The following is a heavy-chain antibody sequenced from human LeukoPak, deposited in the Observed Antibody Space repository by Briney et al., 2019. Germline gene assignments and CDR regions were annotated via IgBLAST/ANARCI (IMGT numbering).Heavy chain of an antibody. CDR3: ARSNPDSSGYYAYFDY. Sequence: PSETLSLTCAVYGGSFSGYYWSWIRQPPGKGLEWIGEINHSGSTNYNPSLKSRVTISVDTSKNQFSLKLSSVTAADTAVYYCARSNPDSSGYYAYFDYWGQGTLVTVSS. CDR1: GGSFSGYY. CDR2: INHSGST. V-gene: IGHV4-34*01. J-gene: IGHJ4*02. D-gene: IGHD3-22*01.